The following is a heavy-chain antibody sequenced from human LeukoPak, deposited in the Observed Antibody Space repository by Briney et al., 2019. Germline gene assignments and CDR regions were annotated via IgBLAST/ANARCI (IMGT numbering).Heavy chain of an antibody. CDR3: ARESPGIAAAGIHY. CDR1: GYTFTGYY. D-gene: IGHD6-13*01. J-gene: IGHJ4*02. V-gene: IGHV1-2*02. Sequence: ASVKVSCKASGYTFTGYYMHWVRQAPGQGPEWMGWINPNSGGTNYAQKFQGRVTMTRDTSISTAYMELSRLRSDDTAVYYCARESPGIAAAGIHYWGQGTLVTVSS. CDR2: INPNSGGT.